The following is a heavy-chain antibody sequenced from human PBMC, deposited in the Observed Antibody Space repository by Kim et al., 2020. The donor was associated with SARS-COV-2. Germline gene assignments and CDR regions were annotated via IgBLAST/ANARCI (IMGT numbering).Heavy chain of an antibody. D-gene: IGHD6-13*01. CDR1: GFTFSSYS. Sequence: GGSLRLSCAASGFTFSSYSMNWVRQAPGKGLEWVSSISSSSSYRYYADSVKGRFTISRDNAKNSLYLQMNSLRAEDTAVYYCARALSAALLLYVMDVWG. J-gene: IGHJ6*02. CDR2: ISSSSSYR. CDR3: ARALSAALLLYVMDV. V-gene: IGHV3-21*01.